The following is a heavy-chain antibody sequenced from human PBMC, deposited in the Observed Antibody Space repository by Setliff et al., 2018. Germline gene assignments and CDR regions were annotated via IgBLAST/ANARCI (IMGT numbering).Heavy chain of an antibody. CDR2: ISVYSGNT. D-gene: IGHD1-7*01. CDR3: ARDQFRNSGGLYS. V-gene: IGHV1-18*01. Sequence: ASVKVSCKASGYTFTSSGITWVRQAPGQGLEWMGWISVYSGNTNYAQKLQGRVTMTTDTSTSTAYMELRSLTPDDTAMYYCARDQFRNSGGLYSWGQGTLVTVS. CDR1: GYTFTSSG. J-gene: IGHJ5*02.